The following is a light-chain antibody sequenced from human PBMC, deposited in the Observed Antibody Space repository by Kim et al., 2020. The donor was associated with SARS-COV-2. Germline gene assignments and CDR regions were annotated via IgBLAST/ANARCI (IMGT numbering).Light chain of an antibody. CDR1: NIGSKS. CDR3: QVWDSSSDHPV. V-gene: IGLV3-21*04. CDR2: YDS. Sequence: SYELTQPPSVSVAPGKTARITCGGNNIGSKSVHWYQQKPGQAPVLVIYYDSDRPSGIPERFSGSSSGNTATLTISRVAAGDEADYYCQVWDSSSDHPVFGGGTQLTVL. J-gene: IGLJ3*02.